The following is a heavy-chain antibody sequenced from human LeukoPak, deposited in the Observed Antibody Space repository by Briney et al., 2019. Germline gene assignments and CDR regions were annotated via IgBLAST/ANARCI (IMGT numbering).Heavy chain of an antibody. CDR3: GRVRKSDTAIDY. CDR2: IYYNGNT. V-gene: IGHV4-39*06. J-gene: IGHJ4*02. D-gene: IGHD3-22*01. CDR1: GDSISSRTNY. Sequence: SSETLSLTCPVSGDSISSRTNYWGWIRQPPGKGLEWIGCIYYNGNTYYNPSLRSRFTISLDTSKNQFALKLASVTAADTAVYYCGRVRKSDTAIDYWGQGTMVTVSS.